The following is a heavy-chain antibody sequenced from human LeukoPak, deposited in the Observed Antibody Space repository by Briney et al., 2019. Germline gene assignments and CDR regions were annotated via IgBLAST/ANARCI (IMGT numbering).Heavy chain of an antibody. CDR3: ARGYCSSTSCYGRLGY. CDR1: GFTFSNYA. CDR2: ISSSSNYI. D-gene: IGHD2-2*01. V-gene: IGHV3-21*01. J-gene: IGHJ4*02. Sequence: GASLRLSCAASGFTFSNYAMTWVRQAPGKGLEWVSSISSSSNYIYYADSVKGRFTISRDNAKNSLYLQMNSLRAEDTAVYYCARGYCSSTSCYGRLGYWGQGTLVTVSS.